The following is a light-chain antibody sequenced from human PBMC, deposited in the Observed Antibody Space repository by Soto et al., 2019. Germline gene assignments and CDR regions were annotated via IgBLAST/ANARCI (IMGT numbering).Light chain of an antibody. V-gene: IGLV2-23*01. CDR1: SSDIGSYKF. CDR3: CSYAGRTTGV. J-gene: IGLJ3*02. Sequence: QSALTQPASVSGSPGQTVTISCTGTSSDIGSYKFVSWYQQHPGKAPKLMIFEGSERPSGVSNRFSGSKSGNTASLTISGLQAEDEADYYCCSYAGRTTGVFGGGTKLTVL. CDR2: EGS.